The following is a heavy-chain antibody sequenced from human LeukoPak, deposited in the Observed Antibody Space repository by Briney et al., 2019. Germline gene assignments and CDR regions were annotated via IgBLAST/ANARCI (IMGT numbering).Heavy chain of an antibody. CDR3: AKSYWSGYPDAFDI. V-gene: IGHV3-30*18. D-gene: IGHD3-3*01. Sequence: GSLRLSCAASGFTFSSYGMHWVRQAPGKGLEWEAVISYDGSNKYYAASVKGRFTISRDNSKNTLYLQMNSLRAEDTAVYYCAKSYWSGYPDAFDIWGQGTMVTVSS. J-gene: IGHJ3*02. CDR2: ISYDGSNK. CDR1: GFTFSSYG.